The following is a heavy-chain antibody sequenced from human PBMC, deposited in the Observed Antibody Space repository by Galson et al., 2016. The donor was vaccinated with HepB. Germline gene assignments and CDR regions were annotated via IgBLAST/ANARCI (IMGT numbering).Heavy chain of an antibody. CDR2: ISSSGSTI. V-gene: IGHV3-48*03. CDR3: ASYPGYFPGN. CDR1: GSTFSSYE. J-gene: IGHJ4*02. Sequence: SLRLSCAASGSTFSSYEMNWVRQAPGKGLEWVSYISSSGSTIYYADSVRGRFTISRDNAKNSLYLQMNSLRAEDTAVYYCASYPGYFPGNCGQGTLLTGSS. D-gene: IGHD3-9*01.